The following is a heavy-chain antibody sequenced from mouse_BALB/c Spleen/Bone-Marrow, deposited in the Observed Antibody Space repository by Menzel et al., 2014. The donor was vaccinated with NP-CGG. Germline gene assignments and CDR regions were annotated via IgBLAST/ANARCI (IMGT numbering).Heavy chain of an antibody. V-gene: IGHV4-1*02. Sequence: EVMLVESGGGLVQPGGSLKLSCAASGFDFSTFWMSWVRQAPGKGLEWIGEINPDRSTINYRPSLKDKFIISRDNAKNTLYLLLSKVRSEDAAFYYCASFYYYGYGAYWGQGTLVTVS. J-gene: IGHJ3*01. CDR3: ASFYYYGYGAY. D-gene: IGHD1-2*01. CDR2: INPDRSTI. CDR1: GFDFSTFW.